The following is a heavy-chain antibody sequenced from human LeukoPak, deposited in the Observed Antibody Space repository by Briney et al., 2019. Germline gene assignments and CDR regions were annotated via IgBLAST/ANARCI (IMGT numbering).Heavy chain of an antibody. J-gene: IGHJ4*02. CDR3: ARGPSAVAGTPRTGFDY. CDR1: GGSISSGGYY. D-gene: IGHD6-19*01. V-gene: IGHV4-31*03. Sequence: SETLSLTCTVSGGSISSGGYYWSWIRQHPGKGLEWIGYIYYSGSTYYNPSLKSRVTISVDTSKNQFSLKLSSVTAADTAVYYCARGPSAVAGTPRTGFDYWGQGTLVTVSS. CDR2: IYYSGST.